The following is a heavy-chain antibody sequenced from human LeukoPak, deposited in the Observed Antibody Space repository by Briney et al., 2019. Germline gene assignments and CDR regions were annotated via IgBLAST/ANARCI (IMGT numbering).Heavy chain of an antibody. V-gene: IGHV3-33*08. D-gene: IGHD3-22*01. J-gene: IGHJ6*02. CDR2: IWYDGSNK. CDR1: GFTFSSYA. CDR3: ARDLIYDSSGLDGMDV. Sequence: PGGSLRLSCAASGFTFSSYAMSWVRQAPGKGLEWVAVIWYDGSNKYYADSVKGRFTISRDNSKNTLYLQMNSLRAEDTAVYYCARDLIYDSSGLDGMDVWGQGTTVTVSS.